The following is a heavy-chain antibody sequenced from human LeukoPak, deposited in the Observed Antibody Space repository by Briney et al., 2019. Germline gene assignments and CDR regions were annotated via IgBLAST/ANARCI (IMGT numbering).Heavy chain of an antibody. CDR2: IYYSGST. V-gene: IGHV4-31*03. CDR1: GGSISSGGYY. D-gene: IGHD3-3*01. Sequence: NASETLSLTCTVSGGSISSGGYYWSWIRQHPGKGLEWIGYIYYSGSTYYNPSLKSRVTISVDTSKNQFFLKLSSVTAADTAVYCCARQGDFWSGYYHNPWFDPWGQGTLVTVSS. J-gene: IGHJ5*02. CDR3: ARQGDFWSGYYHNPWFDP.